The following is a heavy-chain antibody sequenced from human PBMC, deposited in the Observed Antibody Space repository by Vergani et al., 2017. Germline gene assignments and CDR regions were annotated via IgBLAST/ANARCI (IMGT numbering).Heavy chain of an antibody. D-gene: IGHD3-10*01. Sequence: QVKLQKSAPGLVKPSETLSLTCTVSGASVNSYYWSGIRQPPGKGLKWMGYVSFRGDTLYDPSVKGRMTISLNTSSNQFSLYLTAVTAADTAVYYCARSRIYYGAGSPDYWGQGTLVTVSS. CDR1: GASVNSYY. CDR2: VSFRGDT. CDR3: ARSRIYYGAGSPDY. V-gene: IGHV4-59*02. J-gene: IGHJ4*02.